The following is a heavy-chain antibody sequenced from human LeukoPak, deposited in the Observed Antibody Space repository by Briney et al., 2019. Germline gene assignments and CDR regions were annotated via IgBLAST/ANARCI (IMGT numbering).Heavy chain of an antibody. J-gene: IGHJ5*02. V-gene: IGHV4-59*08. Sequence: ASETLSLTCAVYGGSFSGYYWSWIRQPPGKGLEWIGYIYYSGSTNYNPSLKSRVTISVDTSENQFSLKLSSVTAADTAVYYCAKYVSTGWFDPWGQGTLVTVSS. CDR2: IYYSGST. D-gene: IGHD5/OR15-5a*01. CDR3: AKYVSTGWFDP. CDR1: GGSFSGYY.